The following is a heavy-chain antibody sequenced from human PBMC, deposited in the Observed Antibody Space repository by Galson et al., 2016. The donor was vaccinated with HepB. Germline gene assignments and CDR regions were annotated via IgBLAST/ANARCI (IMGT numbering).Heavy chain of an antibody. D-gene: IGHD1-26*01. CDR2: INTGKGNT. Sequence: SVKVSCKASGYTFTNHAMHWVRQAPGQSLEWMGWINTGKGNTKYSQKFQDRVTITRDTSASTGYMEPSNLRSEDTAVYFWARLSTSGTYFGYWGQGVLVTVSS. V-gene: IGHV1-3*04. CDR1: GYTFTNHA. CDR3: ARLSTSGTYFGY. J-gene: IGHJ4*02.